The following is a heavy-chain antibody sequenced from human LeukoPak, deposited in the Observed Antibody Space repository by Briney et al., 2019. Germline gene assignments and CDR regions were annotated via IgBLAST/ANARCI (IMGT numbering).Heavy chain of an antibody. CDR2: IYHSGST. CDR3: ARLVVVPADYYYYTDV. V-gene: IGHV4-38-2*01. Sequence: SETLSLTCAVSGYSISSGYYWGWIRQPPGKGLEWIGSIYHSGSTYYNPSLKSRVTISVDTSKNQFSLKLSSVTAADTAVYYCARLVVVPADYYYYTDVWGKGTTVTVSS. CDR1: GYSISSGYY. J-gene: IGHJ6*03. D-gene: IGHD2-2*01.